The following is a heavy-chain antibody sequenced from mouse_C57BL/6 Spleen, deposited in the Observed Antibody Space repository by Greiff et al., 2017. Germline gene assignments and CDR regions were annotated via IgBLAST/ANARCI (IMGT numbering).Heavy chain of an antibody. Sequence: EVKLMESGGGLVKPGGSLKLSCAASGFTFSDYGMHWVRQAPEKGLEWVAYISSGSSTIYYADTVKGRFTISRDNAKNTLFLQMTSLRSEDTAMYYCAGSGYGSSPRYFEVWGTGTTVTVAA. CDR3: AGSGYGSSPRYFEV. CDR1: GFTFSDYG. J-gene: IGHJ1*03. D-gene: IGHD1-1*01. V-gene: IGHV5-17*01. CDR2: ISSGSSTI.